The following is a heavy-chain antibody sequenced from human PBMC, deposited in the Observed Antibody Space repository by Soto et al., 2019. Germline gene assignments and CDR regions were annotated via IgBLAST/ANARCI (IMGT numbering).Heavy chain of an antibody. CDR3: AREGIYGYYDSSGYYYDWFDP. Sequence: QVQLQQWGAGLLKPSETLSLTCAVYGGSFSGYYWSWIRQPPGKGLEWIGEINHSGSTNYNPSLKSRVTISVDTSKNQFSLKLSSVTAEDTAVYYCAREGIYGYYDSSGYYYDWFDPWGQGTLVTVSS. J-gene: IGHJ5*02. D-gene: IGHD3-22*01. CDR1: GGSFSGYY. CDR2: INHSGST. V-gene: IGHV4-34*01.